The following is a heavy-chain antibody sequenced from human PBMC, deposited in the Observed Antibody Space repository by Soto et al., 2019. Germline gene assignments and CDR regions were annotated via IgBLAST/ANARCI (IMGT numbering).Heavy chain of an antibody. D-gene: IGHD3-9*01. V-gene: IGHV4-4*02. Sequence: PSETLSLTCAVFGDSVSSDHWWTWVRQSPGRGLEWIGEIYYSGNTNCNPSLQSRVTISVDTSKSQFSLRLNSVTAADSAVYFCARLEGLATISYYFDFWGQGAQVTVSS. J-gene: IGHJ4*02. CDR3: ARLEGLATISYYFDF. CDR1: GDSVSSDHW. CDR2: IYYSGNT.